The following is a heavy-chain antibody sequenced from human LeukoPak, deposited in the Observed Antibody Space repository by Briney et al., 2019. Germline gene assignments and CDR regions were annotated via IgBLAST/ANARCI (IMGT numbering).Heavy chain of an antibody. CDR2: ISRNSGSI. CDR3: AKGDSNYDYVWGSYLTLFDY. CDR1: GFTFDDYA. V-gene: IGHV3-9*01. Sequence: GGSLRLSCAASGFTFDDYAMHWVRQAPGKGLEWVSGISRNSGSIGYADSVKGRFTISRDNAKNSLYLQMNSLRAEDTALYYCAKGDSNYDYVWGSYLTLFDYWGQGTLVTVSS. D-gene: IGHD3-16*01. J-gene: IGHJ4*02.